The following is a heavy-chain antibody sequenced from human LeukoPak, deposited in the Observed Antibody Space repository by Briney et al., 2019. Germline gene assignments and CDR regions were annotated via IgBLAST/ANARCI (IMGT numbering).Heavy chain of an antibody. CDR2: IYTSGST. CDR3: ASPGYSSGWSDAFDI. J-gene: IGHJ3*02. Sequence: SQTLSLTCTVSGRSISSGSYYWSWIRQPAGRGLEWIGRIYTSGSTNYNPSLKSRVTISVDTSKNQFSLKLSSVTAADTAVYYCASPGYSSGWSDAFDIWGQGTMVTVSS. V-gene: IGHV4-61*02. CDR1: GRSISSGSYY. D-gene: IGHD6-19*01.